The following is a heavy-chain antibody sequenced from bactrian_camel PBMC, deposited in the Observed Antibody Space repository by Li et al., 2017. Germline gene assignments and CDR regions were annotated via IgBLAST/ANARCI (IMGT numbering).Heavy chain of an antibody. CDR2: IGSDGSA. V-gene: IGHV3S67*01. D-gene: IGHD2*01. J-gene: IGHJ4*01. CDR1: ELSRTNYC. Sequence: QLVESGGGSVQAGGSLRLSCAASELSRTNYCLGWFRQAPGKEREGVATIGSDGSAYYVDSVKGRFTVSKDNAKKTLYLQMNNLKTEDTAVYFCGTDCADIVIVTTAINPLYTYEGQGTQVTVS.